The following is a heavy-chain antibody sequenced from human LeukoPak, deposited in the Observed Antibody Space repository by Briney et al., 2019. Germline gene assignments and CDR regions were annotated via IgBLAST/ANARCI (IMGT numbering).Heavy chain of an antibody. CDR2: ISSSGSTI. V-gene: IGHV3-48*03. Sequence: PGGSLRLSCAASGFTFSSYEMNWVRQAPGKGLEWVSYISSSGSTIYYADSVKSRFTISRDNAKNSLYPQMNSLRAEDTAVYYCARGGVGATAMYAFDIWGQGTMVTVSS. J-gene: IGHJ3*02. CDR1: GFTFSSYE. CDR3: ARGGVGATAMYAFDI. D-gene: IGHD1-26*01.